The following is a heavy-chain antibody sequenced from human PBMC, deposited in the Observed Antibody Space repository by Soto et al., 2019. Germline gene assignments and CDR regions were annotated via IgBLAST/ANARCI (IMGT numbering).Heavy chain of an antibody. CDR1: GFTFSSYV. J-gene: IGHJ4*02. CDR3: ARDPYYYDSSPPGGFDY. D-gene: IGHD3-22*01. V-gene: IGHV3-30-3*01. CDR2: ISYDGSNK. Sequence: QVQLVESGGGVVQPGRSLRLSCAASGFTFSSYVMHWVRQAPGKGLEWVAVISYDGSNKYYADSVKGRFTISRDNSKNTLYLQMNSLRAEDTAVYYCARDPYYYDSSPPGGFDYWGQGTLVTVSS.